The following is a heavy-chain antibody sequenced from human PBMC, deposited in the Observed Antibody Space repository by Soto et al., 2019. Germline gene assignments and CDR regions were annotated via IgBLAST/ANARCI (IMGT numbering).Heavy chain of an antibody. CDR3: ARGRGLYGSGSYYFDY. V-gene: IGHV4-34*01. Sequence: SETLSLTCAVYGGSFSGYYWSWIRQPPGKGLEWIGEINHSGSTNYNPSLKSRVTISVDTSKNQFSLKLSSVTAADTAVYYCARGRGLYGSGSYYFDYWGQGTLVTVSS. D-gene: IGHD3-10*01. CDR1: GGSFSGYY. CDR2: INHSGST. J-gene: IGHJ4*02.